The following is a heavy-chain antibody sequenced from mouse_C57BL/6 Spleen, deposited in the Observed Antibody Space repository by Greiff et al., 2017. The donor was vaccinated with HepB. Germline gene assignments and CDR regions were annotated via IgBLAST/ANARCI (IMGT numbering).Heavy chain of an antibody. Sequence: VHVKQSGPVLVKPGASVKMSCKASGYTFTDYYMNWVKQSHGKSLEWIGVINPYNGGTSYNQKFKGKATLTVDKSSSTAYMELNSLTSEDSAVYYCARGDYSSSFYSMDYWGKVTSVTVSS. J-gene: IGHJ4*01. V-gene: IGHV1-19*01. D-gene: IGHD1-1*01. CDR2: INPYNGGT. CDR1: GYTFTDYY. CDR3: ARGDYSSSFYSMDY.